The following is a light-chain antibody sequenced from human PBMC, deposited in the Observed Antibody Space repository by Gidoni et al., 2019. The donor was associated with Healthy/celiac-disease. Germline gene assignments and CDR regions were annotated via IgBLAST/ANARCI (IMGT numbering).Light chain of an antibody. CDR1: QSVSSN. J-gene: IGKJ1*01. Sequence: EIVMTQSPATLSVSPGERATLSCRASQSVSSNLAWYQQKPVQAPRILIYGASTMATGIPSRFSGSGSVTEFTLTISSLQSEDFAVYYCQQYNNWPETFXQXTKVEIK. CDR2: GAS. CDR3: QQYNNWPET. V-gene: IGKV3-15*01.